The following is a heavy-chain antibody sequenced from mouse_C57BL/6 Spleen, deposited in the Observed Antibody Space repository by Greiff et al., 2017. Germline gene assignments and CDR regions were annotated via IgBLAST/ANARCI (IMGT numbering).Heavy chain of an antibody. CDR1: GYTFTSYW. D-gene: IGHD2-5*01. Sequence: QVQLQQPGAELVKPGASVKLSCKASGYTFTSYWMHWVKQRPGQGLEWIGMIHPNSGSTNYNEKVKSKATLTVDKSSSTAYMQLSSLTSEDSAVYYCSRGVPLVNYFDYWGQGTTLTVSS. J-gene: IGHJ2*01. CDR3: SRGVPLVNYFDY. CDR2: IHPNSGST. V-gene: IGHV1-64*01.